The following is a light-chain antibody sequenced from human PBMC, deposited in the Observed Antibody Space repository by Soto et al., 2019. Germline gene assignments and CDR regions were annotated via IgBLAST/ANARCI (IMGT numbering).Light chain of an antibody. CDR1: SDDVGSYNL. CDR3: CSYAGSSTFYV. Sequence: QSVLTQPASVSGSPGQSITISCAGTSDDVGSYNLVSWYQQYPGKATKLIIYEDTKRPSGVSNRFSGSKSGNTASLTISELQAEDEADYYCCSYAGSSTFYVFGTGTKVTVL. CDR2: EDT. V-gene: IGLV2-23*01. J-gene: IGLJ1*01.